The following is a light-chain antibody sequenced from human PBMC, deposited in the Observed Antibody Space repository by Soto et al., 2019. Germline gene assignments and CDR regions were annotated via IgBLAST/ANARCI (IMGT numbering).Light chain of an antibody. CDR3: QLYNSAPPPFT. Sequence: DIELTQSPASLSASPGDRVTITCRASQGVNIYLAWYQQKPGKAPKLLIYGASTLQSGVPSRFSGSGSGTDFTLAISSLQPEGDATYYYQLYNSAPPPFTFGRGTKVEIK. V-gene: IGKV1-27*01. CDR2: GAS. CDR1: QGVNIY. J-gene: IGKJ4*01.